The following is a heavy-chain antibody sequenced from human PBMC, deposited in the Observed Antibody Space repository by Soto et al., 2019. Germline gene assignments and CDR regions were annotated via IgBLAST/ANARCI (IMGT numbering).Heavy chain of an antibody. D-gene: IGHD5-12*01. CDR1: GGTFSSYT. CDR2: IIPSLGIA. Sequence: QVQLVQSGAEVKKPGSSVKVSCKASGGTFSSYTISWVRQAPGQGLEWMGRIIPSLGIANYAQKFQGRVTITADKSTSTAYMELSSLRSEDTAVYYCAAGDSGYDPFDYWGQGTLVTVSS. J-gene: IGHJ4*02. V-gene: IGHV1-69*02. CDR3: AAGDSGYDPFDY.